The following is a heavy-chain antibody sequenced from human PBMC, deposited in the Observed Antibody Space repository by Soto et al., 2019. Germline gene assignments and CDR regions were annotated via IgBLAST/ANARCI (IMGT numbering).Heavy chain of an antibody. CDR3: ARLGSAAAGNYWYLDL. CDR2: IIPILGIA. Sequence: QVQLVQSGAEVKKPGSSVKVSCKASGGTFSSYTISWVRQAPGQGLEWMGRIIPILGIANYAQKFQGRVTITADKSTSTAYMELSSLRSEDTAVYYCARLGSAAAGNYWYLDLWGRGTLVTVSS. J-gene: IGHJ2*01. D-gene: IGHD6-13*01. CDR1: GGTFSSYT. V-gene: IGHV1-69*02.